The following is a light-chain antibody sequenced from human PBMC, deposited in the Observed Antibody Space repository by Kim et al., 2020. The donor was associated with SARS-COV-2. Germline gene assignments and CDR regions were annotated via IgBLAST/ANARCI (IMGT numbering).Light chain of an antibody. V-gene: IGKV3-11*01. CDR2: DVS. J-gene: IGKJ4*01. CDR1: QSVKSH. CDR3: QQHTDWPPTLS. Sequence: PGERATLSWRASQSVKSHLGWYQQKPGQAPRLLIYDVSNRATGIPARFSGSGFGTDFTLTISSLEPEDFAVYYCQQHTDWPPTLSFGGGTKVEIK.